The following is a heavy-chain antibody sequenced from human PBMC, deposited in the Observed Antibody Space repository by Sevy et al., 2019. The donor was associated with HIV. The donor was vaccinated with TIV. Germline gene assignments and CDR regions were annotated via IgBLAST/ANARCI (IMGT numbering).Heavy chain of an antibody. J-gene: IGHJ5*02. D-gene: IGHD3-9*01. Sequence: AGASVKVSCKTSGYSFTAYYIHWVRQAPGQGLEWVGWINPNSDDTNYAQKFHGRITMTRDTSISTAYMELSRLRSDDTAVYYCARVGRFFDQRGWFDPWGQGTLVTVSS. V-gene: IGHV1-2*02. CDR2: INPNSDDT. CDR1: GYSFTAYY. CDR3: ARVGRFFDQRGWFDP.